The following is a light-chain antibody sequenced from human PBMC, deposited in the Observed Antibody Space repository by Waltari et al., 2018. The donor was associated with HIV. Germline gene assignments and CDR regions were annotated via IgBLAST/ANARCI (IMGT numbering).Light chain of an antibody. V-gene: IGKV3-15*01. CDR3: QQYNDWPRT. J-gene: IGKJ1*01. Sequence: EVVMTPSPATLSVSPGERAALACRASQSVSSNLAWYQQKPGQAPRLLTYAASTRATGVPVRISGSGSGTEFTRTISSLQSEDFAVYYCQQYNDWPRTFGQGTKVEIK. CDR1: QSVSSN. CDR2: AAS.